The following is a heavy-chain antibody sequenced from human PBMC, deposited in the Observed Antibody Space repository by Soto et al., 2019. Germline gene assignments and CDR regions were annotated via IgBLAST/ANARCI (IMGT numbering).Heavy chain of an antibody. V-gene: IGHV1-8*01. J-gene: IGHJ5*02. CDR3: AREGYSSSWYPVNWFDP. Sequence: ASVKVSCKASGYTFTSYDINWVRQATGQGLEWMGWMNPNSGNTGYAQKFQGRVTITADESTSTAYMELSSLRSEDTAVYYCAREGYSSSWYPVNWFDPWGQGTLVTVPS. D-gene: IGHD6-13*01. CDR2: MNPNSGNT. CDR1: GYTFTSYD.